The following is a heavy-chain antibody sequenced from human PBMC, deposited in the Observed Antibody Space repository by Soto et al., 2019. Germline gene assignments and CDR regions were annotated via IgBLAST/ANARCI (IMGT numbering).Heavy chain of an antibody. CDR2: IYYSGST. V-gene: IGHV4-30-4*01. D-gene: IGHD3-10*01. J-gene: IGHJ5*02. CDR3: ARWFPDNYYGSGSYTFDP. Sequence: SETLSLTCTVSGGSISSGDYYWSWIRQPPGKGLEWIGYIYYSGSTYYNPSLKSRVTISVDTSKNQFSLKLSSVTAADTAVYYCARWFPDNYYGSGSYTFDPWGQGTLVTVSS. CDR1: GGSISSGDYY.